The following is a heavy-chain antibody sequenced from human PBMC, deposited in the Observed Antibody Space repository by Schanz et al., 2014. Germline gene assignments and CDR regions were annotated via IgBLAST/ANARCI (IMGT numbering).Heavy chain of an antibody. CDR1: GFTFSNYT. CDR2: IWYDGSNK. Sequence: VQLVESGGGLVQPGGSLRLSCAASGFTFSNYTMNWVRQTPGKGLEWVAIIWYDGSNKYYADSVKGRFTISRDNSKNTLFLQMSSLRAEDTAVYYCARDGDFDYWGQGTLVTVSS. V-gene: IGHV3-33*08. J-gene: IGHJ4*02. CDR3: ARDGDFDY.